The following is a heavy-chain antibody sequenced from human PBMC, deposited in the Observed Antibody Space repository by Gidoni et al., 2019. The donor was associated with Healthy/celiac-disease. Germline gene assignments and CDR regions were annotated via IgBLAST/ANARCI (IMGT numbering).Heavy chain of an antibody. CDR3: AKLEWEWELQIDY. J-gene: IGHJ4*02. D-gene: IGHD1-26*01. CDR1: GFTFSSYA. V-gene: IGHV3-23*01. CDR2: IRGSGGST. Sequence: EVQLLESGGGLVQPGGSLRLSCAASGFTFSSYAMSWVRQAPGKGLEWVSAIRGSGGSTYYADSVKGRFTISRDNSKNTLYLQMNSLRAEDTAVYYCAKLEWEWELQIDYWGQGTLVTVSS.